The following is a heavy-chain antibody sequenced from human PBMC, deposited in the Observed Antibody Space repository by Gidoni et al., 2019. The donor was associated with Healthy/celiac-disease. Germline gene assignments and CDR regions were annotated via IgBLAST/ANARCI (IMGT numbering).Heavy chain of an antibody. J-gene: IGHJ5*02. CDR1: GYTFTSYD. CDR2: MNPNSGNT. D-gene: IGHD6-19*01. CDR3: AREIAVAGTSWFDP. V-gene: IGHV1-8*01. Sequence: QVQLVQSGAEVKKPGASVKVSCKASGYTFTSYDINWVRQATGQGLEWMGWMNPNSGNTGYAQKFQGRVTMTRNTSISTAYMELSSLRSEDTAVYYCAREIAVAGTSWFDPWGQGTLVTVSS.